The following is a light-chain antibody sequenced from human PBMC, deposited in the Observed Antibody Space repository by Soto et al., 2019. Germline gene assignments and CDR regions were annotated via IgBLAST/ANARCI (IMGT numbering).Light chain of an antibody. J-gene: IGLJ2*01. CDR1: SSNIGRKI. CDR2: SNY. Sequence: QSALTQPPSASGTPGQTVTISCSGTSSNIGRKIVNWYQQLPGTAPKLLIYSNYQRPAGVPDRFSVSKSGTSASLAIRGLQSEDEAEYYCSAWDDSLNGLIFGGGTKVTVL. CDR3: SAWDDSLNGLI. V-gene: IGLV1-44*01.